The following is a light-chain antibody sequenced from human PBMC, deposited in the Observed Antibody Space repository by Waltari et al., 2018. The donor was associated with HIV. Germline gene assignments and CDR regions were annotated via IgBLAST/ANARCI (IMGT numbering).Light chain of an antibody. CDR1: QSINRS. CDR2: YAS. Sequence: EIVLTQSQDFQSVTQKEKVPITCRYRQSINRSLHLYQQKPDQSPKLLIKYASPSFSGVPSRFSGSGSGKDFTLTINGLEAEDSATYYCHQSSSLPWTFGQGTKVEIK. V-gene: IGKV6-21*01. J-gene: IGKJ1*01. CDR3: HQSSSLPWT.